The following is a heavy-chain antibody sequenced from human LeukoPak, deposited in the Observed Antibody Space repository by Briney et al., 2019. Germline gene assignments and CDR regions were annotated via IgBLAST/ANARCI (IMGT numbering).Heavy chain of an antibody. V-gene: IGHV3-53*01. D-gene: IGHD1-1*01. Sequence: PGGSLRLSCAASGFTVSSNHMSWVRQAPGKGLEWVSVIYSGGSTDYADSVKGRFTISRDNLKNTLHLQMSSLRAEDTAVYYCARGPAGYNWGQGTLVTFSS. CDR2: IYSGGST. CDR3: ARGPAGYN. J-gene: IGHJ4*02. CDR1: GFTVSSNH.